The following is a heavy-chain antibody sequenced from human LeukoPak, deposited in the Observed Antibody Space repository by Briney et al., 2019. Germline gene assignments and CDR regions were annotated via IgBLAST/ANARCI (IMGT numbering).Heavy chain of an antibody. V-gene: IGHV3-74*01. D-gene: IGHD5-18*01. Sequence: PGGSLRLSCAASGFTFSSYWMHWVRQAPGKGLVWVSRINTDGSSTTYADSVKGRFTISRDNSKNTLYLQMNSLRAEDTAVYYCARDLLDTAIPPADWGQGTLVTVSS. CDR3: ARDLLDTAIPPAD. CDR1: GFTFSSYW. CDR2: INTDGSST. J-gene: IGHJ4*02.